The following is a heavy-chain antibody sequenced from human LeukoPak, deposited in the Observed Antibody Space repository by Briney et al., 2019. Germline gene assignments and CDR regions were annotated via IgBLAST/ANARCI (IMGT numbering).Heavy chain of an antibody. CDR1: GYTFTSYG. CDR2: ISAYNGNT. CDR3: ARDHAGGIAAAGTPFDY. Sequence: ASVKVSCKASGYTFTSYGISWVRQAPGQGLEWMGWISAYNGNTNYAQKLQGRVTMTTDTSTSTAYMERRSLRSDDTAVYYCARDHAGGIAAAGTPFDYWGQGTLVTVSS. D-gene: IGHD6-13*01. V-gene: IGHV1-18*01. J-gene: IGHJ4*02.